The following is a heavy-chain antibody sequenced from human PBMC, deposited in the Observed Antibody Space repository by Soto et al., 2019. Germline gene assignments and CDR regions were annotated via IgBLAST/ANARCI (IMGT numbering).Heavy chain of an antibody. Sequence: QVQLVESGGGVVQPGRSLRLSCAASGFTFSSYAMHWVRQAPGKGLEWVAVISYDGSNKYYADSVKGRFTISRDNSKNTLYLQMNSLRAEDTAVYYCARDGPSLAGYYYGMDVWGQGTTVTVSS. V-gene: IGHV3-30-3*01. CDR3: ARDGPSLAGYYYGMDV. J-gene: IGHJ6*02. CDR2: ISYDGSNK. CDR1: GFTFSSYA.